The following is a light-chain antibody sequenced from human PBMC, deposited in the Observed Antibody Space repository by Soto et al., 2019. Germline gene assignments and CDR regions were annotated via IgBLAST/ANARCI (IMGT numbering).Light chain of an antibody. J-gene: IGLJ1*01. Sequence: QSALTQPASVSGSPGQSITISCTGTSSDVGGYNYVSWYRQHPGKAPKLMIYEVSNRPSGVSNRFSGSKSGNTASLTISGLQAEDEADYFCNSYGSTSTRYVFGTGTKVTVL. CDR2: EVS. CDR3: NSYGSTSTRYV. CDR1: SSDVGGYNY. V-gene: IGLV2-14*01.